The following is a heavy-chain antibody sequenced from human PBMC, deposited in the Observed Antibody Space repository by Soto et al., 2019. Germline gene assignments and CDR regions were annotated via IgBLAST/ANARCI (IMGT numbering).Heavy chain of an antibody. CDR1: GFTFKDYA. CDR3: AKSADNSGYYPEA. V-gene: IGHV3-9*01. CDR2: ISWNSGRI. D-gene: IGHD3-22*01. J-gene: IGHJ5*02. Sequence: EVQLVESGGGLIQPGRSLRLSCAASGFTFKDYAMHWVRQVPGKGLEWVSGISWNSGRIGYADSVKGRFTISRDNAKKSLYLQMSSLRPDDTALYYCAKSADNSGYYPEAWGQGTLVTVSS.